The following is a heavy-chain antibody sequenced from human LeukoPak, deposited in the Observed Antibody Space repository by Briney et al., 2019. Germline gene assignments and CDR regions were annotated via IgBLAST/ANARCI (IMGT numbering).Heavy chain of an antibody. CDR3: ATDSAIFGVVTMDV. V-gene: IGHV1-2*02. D-gene: IGHD3-3*01. CDR1: GYTFTGYY. Sequence: GATVKVSCKASGYTFTGYYMHWVRQAPGQGLEWMGWINPNSGGTNYAQKFQGRVTMTRDTSISTAYMELSRLRSDDTAVYYCATDSAIFGVVTMDVWGKGTTVTVSS. J-gene: IGHJ6*04. CDR2: INPNSGGT.